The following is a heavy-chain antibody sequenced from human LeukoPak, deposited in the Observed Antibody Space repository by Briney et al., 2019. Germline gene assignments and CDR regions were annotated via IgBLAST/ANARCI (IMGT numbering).Heavy chain of an antibody. CDR2: ISSSSSYI. Sequence: GGSLRLSCAASGFTFSSYSTNWVRQAPGKGLEWVSSISSSSSYIYNADSVKGRFIISRDNAKNSLYLQMNSLRAEDTAVYYCARGHYDILTGSLNQFDYWGQGTLVTVSS. V-gene: IGHV3-21*01. CDR3: ARGHYDILTGSLNQFDY. CDR1: GFTFSSYS. J-gene: IGHJ4*02. D-gene: IGHD3-9*01.